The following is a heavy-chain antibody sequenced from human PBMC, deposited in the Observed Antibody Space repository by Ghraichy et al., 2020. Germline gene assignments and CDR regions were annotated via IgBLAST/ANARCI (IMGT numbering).Heavy chain of an antibody. Sequence: SQTLSLTCTVSGGSISSSNYYWSWNRQPPGKGLEWIGSVYYSGTTYYNPSLKSRVTVSGDTSNNQFSLNLRSVTAADTAVYYCARTRHFTRIVVIISFDMWGQGTMVTVSS. V-gene: IGHV4-39*01. CDR2: VYYSGTT. J-gene: IGHJ3*02. CDR3: ARTRHFTRIVVIISFDM. D-gene: IGHD3-22*01. CDR1: GGSISSSNYY.